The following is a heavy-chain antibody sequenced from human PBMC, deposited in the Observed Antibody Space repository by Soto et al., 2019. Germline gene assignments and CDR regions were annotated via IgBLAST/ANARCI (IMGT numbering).Heavy chain of an antibody. CDR3: ARVGYCSSTSCYALDAFDI. CDR2: IYHSGST. J-gene: IGHJ3*02. D-gene: IGHD2-2*01. CDR1: SGSISSSNW. V-gene: IGHV4-4*02. Sequence: QVQLQESGPGLVKPSGTLSLTCAVSSGSISSSNWWSWVRQPPGKGLEWIGEIYHSGSTNYNPSLKRRVTIYVDNSKNQFSLKLSSVTAADTAVYYCARVGYCSSTSCYALDAFDIWGQGTMVTVSS.